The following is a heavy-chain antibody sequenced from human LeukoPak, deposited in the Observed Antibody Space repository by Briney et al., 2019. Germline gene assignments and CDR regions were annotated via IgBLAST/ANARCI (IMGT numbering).Heavy chain of an antibody. CDR1: GFTLSSYA. J-gene: IGHJ3*01. CDR2: ISSSSVTI. Sequence: GESLKISCAASGFTLSSYAMNWVRQAPGKGLEWVSYISSSSVTISYADSVKGRFTISRDNGKNSLYLQMNSLRDEDTAVYYCARDFSLWGQGTMVTVSS. V-gene: IGHV3-48*02. CDR3: ARDFSL.